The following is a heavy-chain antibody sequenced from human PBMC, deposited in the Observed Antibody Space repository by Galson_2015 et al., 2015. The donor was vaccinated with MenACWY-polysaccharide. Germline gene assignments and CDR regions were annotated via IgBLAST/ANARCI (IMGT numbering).Heavy chain of an antibody. V-gene: IGHV3-33*01. Sequence: SLRLSCAASEFTFNYYGMQWVRQAPGKGLEWVAFIWYDGSNKYYADSVKGRFTISRDNSKNTLYLQMNSLRAEDMAVYYFARDYSYAFDSWGQGTLVTVSS. CDR3: ARDYSYAFDS. CDR2: IWYDGSNK. D-gene: IGHD3-16*01. CDR1: EFTFNYYG. J-gene: IGHJ4*02.